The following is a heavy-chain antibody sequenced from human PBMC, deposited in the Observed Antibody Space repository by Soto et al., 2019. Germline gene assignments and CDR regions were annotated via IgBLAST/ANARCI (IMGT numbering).Heavy chain of an antibody. Sequence: GGSLRLSCAVSGFTFSYYYMSWIRQAPGKGLEWVSYINGSGLTVYYADSVKGRITISRDNAKNSLYLQMNSLRAEDTAVYYCARSSARPGYYGMDVWGPGTTVTVSS. D-gene: IGHD3-22*01. J-gene: IGHJ6*02. CDR1: GFTFSYYY. CDR2: INGSGLTV. V-gene: IGHV3-11*01. CDR3: ARSSARPGYYGMDV.